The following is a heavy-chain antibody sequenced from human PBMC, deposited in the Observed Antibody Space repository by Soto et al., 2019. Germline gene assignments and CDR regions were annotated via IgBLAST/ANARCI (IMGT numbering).Heavy chain of an antibody. CDR2: FDPEDGET. Sequence: ASVKVSCKVSGYALTELSMHWVRQAPGKGLEWMGGFDPEDGETIYAQKFQGRVTMTEDTSTDTAYMELSSLRSEDTAVYYCAAEKKPVVNYYYYYMDVWGKGTTVTVSS. CDR3: AAEKKPVVNYYYYYMDV. V-gene: IGHV1-24*01. J-gene: IGHJ6*03. D-gene: IGHD2-15*01. CDR1: GYALTELS.